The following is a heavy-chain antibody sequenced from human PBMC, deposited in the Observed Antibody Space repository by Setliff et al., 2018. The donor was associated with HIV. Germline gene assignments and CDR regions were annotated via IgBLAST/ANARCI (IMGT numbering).Heavy chain of an antibody. Sequence: SETLSLTCSVSGGSISSYYWSWIRQPPGKGLEWIAYIYYSGSTNYNPSLKSRVTISVDMSKNQFSLRLTSVTAADTAVYYCAREGSGWYLTSYYYYGMDVWGQGTTVTVSS. CDR3: AREGSGWYLTSYYYYGMDV. CDR1: GGSISSYY. CDR2: IYYSGST. V-gene: IGHV4-59*01. D-gene: IGHD6-19*01. J-gene: IGHJ6*02.